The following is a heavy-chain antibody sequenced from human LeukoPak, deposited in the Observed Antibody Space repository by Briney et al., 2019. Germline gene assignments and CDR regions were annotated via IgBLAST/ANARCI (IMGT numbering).Heavy chain of an antibody. CDR1: GYTFTSYY. D-gene: IGHD6-19*01. J-gene: IGHJ5*02. CDR3: ARETGDDSSGFYDGFDP. Sequence: ASVKVSCKASGYTFTSYYMHWVRQAPGQGLEWMGIINPSGGSTSYAQKFQGRVTMTRGTSTSTVYMELSSLRSEDTAVYYCARETGDDSSGFYDGFDPWGQGTLVTVSS. CDR2: INPSGGST. V-gene: IGHV1-46*01.